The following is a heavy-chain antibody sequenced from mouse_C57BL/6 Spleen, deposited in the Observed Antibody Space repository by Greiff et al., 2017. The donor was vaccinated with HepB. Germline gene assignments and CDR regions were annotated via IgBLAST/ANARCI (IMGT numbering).Heavy chain of an antibody. CDR2: IYWDDDK. J-gene: IGHJ4*01. CDR1: GFSLSTSGMG. D-gene: IGHD1-1*01. V-gene: IGHV8-12*01. CDR3: ARSYGSRNYYAMDY. Sequence: QVTLKECGPGILQSSQTLSLTCSFSGFSLSTSGMGVSWIRQPSGKGLEWLAHIYWDDDKRYNPSLKSRLTISKDTSRNQVFLKITSVDTADTATYYCARSYGSRNYYAMDYWGQGTSVTVSS.